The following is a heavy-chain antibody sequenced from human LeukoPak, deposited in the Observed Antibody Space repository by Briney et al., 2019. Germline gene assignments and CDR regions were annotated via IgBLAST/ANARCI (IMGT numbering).Heavy chain of an antibody. V-gene: IGHV4-38-2*02. CDR2: IHNSGQT. CDR1: GYSISSGYY. J-gene: IGHJ3*02. Sequence: SETLSLTCSVSGYSISSGYYWGWIRQPPGKGLEWIGSIHNSGQTYHNPSLKSRITISVDTSKNQFSLKLSSVTAADTAVYYCAREGAYYDILDLTPGAFDIWGQGTMVTVSS. CDR3: AREGAYYDILDLTPGAFDI. D-gene: IGHD3-9*01.